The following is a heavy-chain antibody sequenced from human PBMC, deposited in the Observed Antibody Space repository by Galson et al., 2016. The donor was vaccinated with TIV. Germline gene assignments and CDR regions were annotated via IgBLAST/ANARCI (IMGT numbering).Heavy chain of an antibody. D-gene: IGHD6-19*01. CDR2: IYYSGIT. CDR3: ARHVSGWSFDY. CDR1: GGSISNSNYY. Sequence: TLSLTCTVSGGSISNSNYYWGWIRQPPGKGLERIANIYYSGITYYDASLKSRVTISVDTSKNQFSLKLNSVIAADTAVYYCARHVSGWSFDYWGQGTLVTVSS. J-gene: IGHJ4*02. V-gene: IGHV4-39*01.